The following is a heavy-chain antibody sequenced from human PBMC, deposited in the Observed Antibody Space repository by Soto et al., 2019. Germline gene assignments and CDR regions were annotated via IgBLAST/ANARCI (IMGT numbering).Heavy chain of an antibody. Sequence: EVQLLESGGGVVQPGGSLRLSCEASGFNFKKFAMGWVRQAPWEGLEWVSGISCCGGSTSYADSVKGRFTLARDDSKNTLSLHLNSLRFEDTARYFCAKADGEQWLIPHLDNWGQGTLVTVS. D-gene: IGHD6-19*01. CDR1: GFNFKKFA. J-gene: IGHJ4*02. V-gene: IGHV3-23*01. CDR3: AKADGEQWLIPHLDN. CDR2: ISCCGGST.